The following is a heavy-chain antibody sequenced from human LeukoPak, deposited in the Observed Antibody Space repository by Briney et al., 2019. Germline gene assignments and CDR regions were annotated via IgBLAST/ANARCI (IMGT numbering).Heavy chain of an antibody. V-gene: IGHV1-18*01. D-gene: IGHD3-10*01. CDR3: ATKSITMVRGVIITRYYFDY. CDR1: GYTFTSYG. Sequence: ASVKVSCKASGYTFTSYGISWVRQAPGQGLEWMGWISAYNGNTNYAQKLQGRVTMTTDTSTSTAYMELRSLRSEDTAVYYCATKSITMVRGVIITRYYFDYWGQGTLVTVSS. J-gene: IGHJ4*02. CDR2: ISAYNGNT.